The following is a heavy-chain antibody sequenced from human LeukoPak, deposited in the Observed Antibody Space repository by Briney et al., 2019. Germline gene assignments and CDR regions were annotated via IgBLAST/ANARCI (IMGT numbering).Heavy chain of an antibody. CDR3: ARSLENSYGQSTEY. CDR2: IYYSGST. J-gene: IGHJ4*02. D-gene: IGHD5-18*01. CDR1: GGSISSSSYY. Sequence: SETLSLTCTVSGGSISSSSYYWGWIRQPPGKGLEWIGSIYYSGSTYYNPSLKSRVTISVDTSKNQFSLKLSSVTAADTAVYYCARSLENSYGQSTEYWGQGTLVTVSS. V-gene: IGHV4-39*01.